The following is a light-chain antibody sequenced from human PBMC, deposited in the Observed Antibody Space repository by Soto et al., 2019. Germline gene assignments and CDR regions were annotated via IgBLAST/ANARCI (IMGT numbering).Light chain of an antibody. CDR3: QQYNSYWT. V-gene: IGKV1-5*03. CDR1: QSVNGW. J-gene: IGKJ1*01. CDR2: KAS. Sequence: DLQLTQSPSTLSASVGDRVTITCRASQSVNGWLAWYQQKPGKAPKLLIYKASTLEIGVSSRFSGTGSETEFTLTISGLQPDDFGTYYCQQYNSYWTFGQGTKVDI.